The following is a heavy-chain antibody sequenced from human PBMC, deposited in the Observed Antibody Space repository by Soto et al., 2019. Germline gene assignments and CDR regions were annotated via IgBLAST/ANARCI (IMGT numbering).Heavy chain of an antibody. D-gene: IGHD3-10*01. J-gene: IGHJ5*02. CDR1: VASISSGGYY. CDR3: ARFIRAHTDYWFDP. Sequence: LXLICTVSVASISSGGYYWSWILQLPGKDLEWIGYVYYTGSTYYNPSLKSRVTISVDTSKNEFSLRVKSMTAADTAVYYCARFIRAHTDYWFDPWGQGTVVTVYS. V-gene: IGHV4-31*03. CDR2: VYYTGST.